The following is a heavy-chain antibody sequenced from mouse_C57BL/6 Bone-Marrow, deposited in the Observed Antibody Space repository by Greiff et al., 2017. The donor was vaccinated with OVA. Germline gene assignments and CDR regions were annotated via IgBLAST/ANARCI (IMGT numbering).Heavy chain of an antibody. V-gene: IGHV1-69*01. CDR2: IDPSDSYT. Sequence: QVQLQQPGAELVMPGASVKLSCKASGYTFTSYWMHWVKQRPGQVLEWIGEIDPSDSYTNYNQKFKGKSTLTVDKSSSTAYMQLSSLTSEDSAVYDCARWTGYAMDYWGQGTSVTVSS. CDR3: ARWTGYAMDY. CDR1: GYTFTSYW. J-gene: IGHJ4*01. D-gene: IGHD3-3*01.